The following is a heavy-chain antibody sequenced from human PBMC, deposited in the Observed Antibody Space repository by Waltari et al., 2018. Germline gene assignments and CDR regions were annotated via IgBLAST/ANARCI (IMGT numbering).Heavy chain of an antibody. V-gene: IGHV4-34*01. CDR2: INHSGST. D-gene: IGHD2-15*01. CDR1: GGSFSGYY. J-gene: IGHJ4*02. Sequence: QVQLQQWGAGLLKPSETLSLTCAVYGGSFSGYYWSWIRQPPGKGLEWIGEINHSGSTNDDPSLKSRVTISVDTSRNQFSLKLSCVTAADAAVYYCARNRYCSGGSCYPGNYWGQGTLVIVSS. CDR3: ARNRYCSGGSCYPGNY.